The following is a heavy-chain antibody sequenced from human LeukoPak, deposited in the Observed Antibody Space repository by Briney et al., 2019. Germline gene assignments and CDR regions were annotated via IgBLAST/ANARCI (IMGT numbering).Heavy chain of an antibody. V-gene: IGHV3-7*03. CDR2: INQDGSEK. Sequence: GGSLRLSCAASGFTFSSYWMSWVRQAPGKGLEWVANINQDGSEKYYVDSVKGRFTISRDNSKNTLYLQMDSLRDDDTAVYHCAKGSMDGWLVTYRYFENWGQGTLVTVSP. CDR1: GFTFSSYW. D-gene: IGHD6-19*01. CDR3: AKGSMDGWLVTYRYFEN. J-gene: IGHJ4*02.